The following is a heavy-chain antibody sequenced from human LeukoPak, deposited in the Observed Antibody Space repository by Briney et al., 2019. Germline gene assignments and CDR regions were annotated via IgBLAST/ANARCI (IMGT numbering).Heavy chain of an antibody. Sequence: GGSLRLSCAASGFTVSSNYMGWVRQAPGKGLEWVSVFYSGYRTYYADSVKGRFTISRDNSKNTLYLQMNSLRGEDTAVYYCARFYYDSTGYYYGIDYWGQGTLVTVSS. D-gene: IGHD3-22*01. J-gene: IGHJ4*02. CDR2: FYSGYRT. CDR1: GFTVSSNY. CDR3: ARFYYDSTGYYYGIDY. V-gene: IGHV3-66*01.